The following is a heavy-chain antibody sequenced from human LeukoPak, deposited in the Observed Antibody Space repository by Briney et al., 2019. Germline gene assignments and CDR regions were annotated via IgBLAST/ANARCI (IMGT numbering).Heavy chain of an antibody. J-gene: IGHJ5*02. Sequence: SETLSLTCTVSGGSISSTSYYWGWIRQPAGKGLEWIGRIYTSGSTNYNPSLKSRVTMSVDTSKNQFSLKLSSVTAADTAVYYCARTHIAVAGTGWFDPWGQGTLVTVSS. D-gene: IGHD6-19*01. CDR1: GGSISSTSYY. V-gene: IGHV4-61*02. CDR2: IYTSGST. CDR3: ARTHIAVAGTGWFDP.